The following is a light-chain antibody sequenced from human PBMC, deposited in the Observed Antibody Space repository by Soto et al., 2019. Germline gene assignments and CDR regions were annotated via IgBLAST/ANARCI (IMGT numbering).Light chain of an antibody. V-gene: IGKV3-11*01. CDR3: QRET. CDR2: DAS. Sequence: VVMTQSPATLYVSQGERATLSCRASQSVSNSLAWYQQKPGQAPRLLIHDASERAAGIPARFSGSGSGTDFTLTISSLEPEDFAVYFCQRETFGQGTKVDI. J-gene: IGKJ1*01. CDR1: QSVSNS.